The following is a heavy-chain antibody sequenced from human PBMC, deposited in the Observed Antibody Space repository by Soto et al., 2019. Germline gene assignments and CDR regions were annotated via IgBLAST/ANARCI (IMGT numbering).Heavy chain of an antibody. CDR1: GYTFTSYG. J-gene: IGHJ5*02. D-gene: IGHD2-2*01. CDR2: ISAYNGNT. V-gene: IGHV1-18*01. CDR3: ARVRCISTSCYFGWFDP. Sequence: QVQLVQSGAEVKKPGASVKVSCKASGYTFTSYGISWVRQAPGQGLEWMGWISAYNGNTNYAQKLQGRVTMTTDTPTSTAYMELRSLRSDDTAVYYCARVRCISTSCYFGWFDPWGQGTLVTVSS.